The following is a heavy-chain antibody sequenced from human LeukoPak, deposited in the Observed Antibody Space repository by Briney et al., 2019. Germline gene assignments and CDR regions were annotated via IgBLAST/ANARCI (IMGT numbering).Heavy chain of an antibody. V-gene: IGHV1-69*13. CDR3: ARDRASRFGPSGYFDY. D-gene: IGHD3-10*01. CDR2: IIPIFGTA. Sequence: VASVKVSCKASGGTFSSYAISWVRQAPGQGLEWMGGIIPIFGTANYAQKFQGRVTITADESTSTAYMELSSLRSEDTAVYYCARDRASRFGPSGYFDYWGQGTLVTVSS. CDR1: GGTFSSYA. J-gene: IGHJ4*02.